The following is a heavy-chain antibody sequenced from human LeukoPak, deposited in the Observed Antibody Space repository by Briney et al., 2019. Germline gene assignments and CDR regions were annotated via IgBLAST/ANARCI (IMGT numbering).Heavy chain of an antibody. Sequence: GASVKVSCKASGYTFTGYYMHWVRQAPGQGLEWMGWINTNTGNPTYAQGFTGRFVFSLDSSVTTAYLQISSLTTEDTAVYYCARDSRGFPDWGQGTLVTVSS. CDR1: GYTFTGYY. CDR3: ARDSRGFPD. CDR2: INTNTGNP. V-gene: IGHV7-4-1*02. J-gene: IGHJ4*02. D-gene: IGHD3-22*01.